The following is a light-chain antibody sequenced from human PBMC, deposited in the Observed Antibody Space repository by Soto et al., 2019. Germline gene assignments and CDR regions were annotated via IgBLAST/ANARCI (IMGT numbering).Light chain of an antibody. CDR1: QSVFYTSNNKNY. CDR3: QQYSSTPWT. V-gene: IGKV4-1*01. CDR2: WAS. Sequence: DIVMTPSPDSLAVSLGERATINCKSSQSVFYTSNNKNYLAWYQQKPGQSPRLLIYWASTRESGVPDRFSGSGSGTDFTLSISSLQAEDVAVYYCQQYSSTPWTFGQGTKVEIK. J-gene: IGKJ1*01.